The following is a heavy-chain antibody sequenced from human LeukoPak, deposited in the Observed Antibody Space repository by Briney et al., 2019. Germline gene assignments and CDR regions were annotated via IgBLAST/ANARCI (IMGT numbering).Heavy chain of an antibody. CDR1: GFTFSSYA. Sequence: GGSLRLSCAASGFTFSSYAMNWVRQAPGKGLEWVSAISGSGGNTYYADSVKGRFTISRDNSKNTLYLQMNSLRAEDTAVYYCAKDLGSGSYYNYLDYWGQGTLVTVSS. D-gene: IGHD3-10*01. J-gene: IGHJ4*02. CDR2: ISGSGGNT. V-gene: IGHV3-23*01. CDR3: AKDLGSGSYYNYLDY.